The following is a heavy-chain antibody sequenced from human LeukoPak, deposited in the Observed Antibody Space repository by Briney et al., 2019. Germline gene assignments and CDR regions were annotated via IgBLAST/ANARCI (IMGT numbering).Heavy chain of an antibody. CDR1: GFTFSSYA. Sequence: PGGSLRLSCAASGFTFSSYAMSWIRQAPGTGLEWVSYISSSASTINYADSVKGRFTISRDNAKNSLYLQMNSLRVEDTAVYYCAGVVAVDPPDYWGQGTLVTVSS. V-gene: IGHV3-11*01. J-gene: IGHJ4*02. D-gene: IGHD6-19*01. CDR2: ISSSASTI. CDR3: AGVVAVDPPDY.